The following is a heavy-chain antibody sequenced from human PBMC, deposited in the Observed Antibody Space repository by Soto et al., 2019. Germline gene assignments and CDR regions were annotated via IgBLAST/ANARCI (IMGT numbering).Heavy chain of an antibody. V-gene: IGHV3-9*01. CDR1: GFTFDDYA. CDR3: AKDIGSGYGRGYFDL. Sequence: EVQLVESGGGLVQPGRSLRLSCAASGFTFDDYAMHWVRQAPGKGLEWVSGISWNRGSIGYADSVKGRFTISRDNAKNSLYLQMNSLRAEDTALYYCAKDIGSGYGRGYFDLWGRGTLVTVSS. CDR2: ISWNRGSI. D-gene: IGHD5-12*01. J-gene: IGHJ2*01.